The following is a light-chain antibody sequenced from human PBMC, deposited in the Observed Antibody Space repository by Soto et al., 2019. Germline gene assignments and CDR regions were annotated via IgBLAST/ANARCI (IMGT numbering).Light chain of an antibody. CDR1: QTVSRN. CDR3: QQYGSSPPT. V-gene: IGKV3-15*01. J-gene: IGKJ1*01. Sequence: EVVMTQSPATLSVSPGERATLSCRASQTVSRNLAWYQQRPGQAPRLLIYDISNRAAGVPARFSGSGSETEFTLTISRLEPEDFAVYYCQQYGSSPPTFGQGTKVDIK. CDR2: DIS.